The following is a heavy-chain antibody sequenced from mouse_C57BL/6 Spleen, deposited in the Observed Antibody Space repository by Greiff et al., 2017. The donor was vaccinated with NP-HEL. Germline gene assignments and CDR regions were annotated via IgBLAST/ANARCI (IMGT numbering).Heavy chain of an antibody. CDR2: IYPGDGDT. V-gene: IGHV1-80*01. J-gene: IGHJ2*01. Sequence: QVQLKQSGAELVKPGASVKISCKASGYAFSSYWMNWVKQRPGKGLEWIGQIYPGDGDTNYNGKFKGKATLTADKSSSTAYMQLSSLTSEDSAVYLCARVGVVAQPFDYWGQGTTLTVSS. D-gene: IGHD1-1*01. CDR3: ARVGVVAQPFDY. CDR1: GYAFSSYW.